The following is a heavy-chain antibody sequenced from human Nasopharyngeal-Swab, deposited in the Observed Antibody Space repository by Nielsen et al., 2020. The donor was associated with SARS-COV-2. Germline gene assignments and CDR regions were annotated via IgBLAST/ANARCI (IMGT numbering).Heavy chain of an antibody. CDR1: GYTLTELS. Sequence: ASVKVSCKVSGYTLTELSMHWVRQAPGKGLEWMGGFDPEDGETIYAQKFQGRVTMTEDTSTDTAYMELSSLRSEDTAVYYRATEWAYLRNSGSFRYLGYWGQGTLVTVSS. D-gene: IGHD1-26*01. CDR3: ATEWAYLRNSGSFRYLGY. V-gene: IGHV1-24*01. J-gene: IGHJ4*02. CDR2: FDPEDGET.